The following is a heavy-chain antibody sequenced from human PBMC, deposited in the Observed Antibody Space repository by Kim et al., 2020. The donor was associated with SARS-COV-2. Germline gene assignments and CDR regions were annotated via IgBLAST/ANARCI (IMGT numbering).Heavy chain of an antibody. J-gene: IGHJ4*02. CDR3: AKEESGYDRFVHFDS. CDR2: ISGSAGYT. Sequence: GGSLRLSCAASGFTFSSYAMSWVRQAPGKGLEWVSAISGSAGYTYYADSVKGRFTISRDNSKNTLSLEMSSLRAEDTAIYYCAKEESGYDRFVHFDSWGQGTLVTVSS. V-gene: IGHV3-23*01. CDR1: GFTFSSYA. D-gene: IGHD5-12*01.